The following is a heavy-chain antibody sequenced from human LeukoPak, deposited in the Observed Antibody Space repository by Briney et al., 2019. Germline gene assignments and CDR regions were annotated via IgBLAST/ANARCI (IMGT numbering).Heavy chain of an antibody. V-gene: IGHV7-4-1*02. Sequence: ASVKVSFKASGYTFTTYSMNWVRQAPGQGLEWMGWINTDTGNPTYAQGFTGRFVFSLDTSVSTSYLQISSLKAEDTAVYYCARGYCSGGSCHTFDYWGQGTLVTVSS. CDR3: ARGYCSGGSCHTFDY. CDR1: GYTFTTYS. J-gene: IGHJ4*02. D-gene: IGHD2-15*01. CDR2: INTDTGNP.